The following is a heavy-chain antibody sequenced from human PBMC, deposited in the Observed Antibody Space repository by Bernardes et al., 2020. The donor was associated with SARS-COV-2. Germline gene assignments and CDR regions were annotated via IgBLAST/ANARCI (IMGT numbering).Heavy chain of an antibody. V-gene: IGHV1-24*01. CDR1: GYTLTELS. J-gene: IGHJ5*02. CDR2: FDPEDGET. CDR3: ATAPPPGYCSGGSCPGWFDP. D-gene: IGHD2-15*01. Sequence: ASMKVSCKVSGYTLTELSMHWVRQAPGKGLEWMGGFDPEDGETIYAQKFQGRVTMTEDTSTDTAYMELSSLRSEDTAVYYCATAPPPGYCSGGSCPGWFDPWGQGTLVTVSS.